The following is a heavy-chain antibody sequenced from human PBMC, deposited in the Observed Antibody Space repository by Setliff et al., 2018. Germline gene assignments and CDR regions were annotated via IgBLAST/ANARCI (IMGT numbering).Heavy chain of an antibody. CDR1: GGTFSSDV. D-gene: IGHD6-13*01. CDR2: LIPILRKT. Sequence: GASVKVSCKASGGTFSSDVITWVRQAPGQGLEWMGRLIPILRKTNYAENFQGRVSITADGSTNTVHMEVTSLRTEDTAVYYCARAGDAAAGRKGVFEYWGQGSLVTVSS. V-gene: IGHV1-69*13. J-gene: IGHJ4*02. CDR3: ARAGDAAAGRKGVFEY.